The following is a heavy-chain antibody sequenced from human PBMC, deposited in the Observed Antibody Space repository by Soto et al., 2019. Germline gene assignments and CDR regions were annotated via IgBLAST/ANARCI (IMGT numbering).Heavy chain of an antibody. CDR1: GYSFTSYW. CDR3: ARQARYYDSSGYQGY. J-gene: IGHJ4*02. Sequence: PGESLKISCKGSGYSFTSYWISWVRQMPGKGLEWMGRIDPSDSYTNYSPSFQGHVTISADKSISTAYLQWSSLKASDTAMYYCARQARYYDSSGYQGYWGQGTLVTVSS. D-gene: IGHD3-22*01. CDR2: IDPSDSYT. V-gene: IGHV5-10-1*01.